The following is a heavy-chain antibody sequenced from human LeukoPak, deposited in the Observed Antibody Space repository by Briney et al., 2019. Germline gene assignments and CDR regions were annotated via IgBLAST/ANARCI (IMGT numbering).Heavy chain of an antibody. D-gene: IGHD1-1*01. J-gene: IGHJ4*02. CDR3: ARVRTGTGYFDY. Sequence: ASVKVSCKASGYTFTGYYMHWERQAPGQGLEWMGWINPNSGGTNYAQKFQGRVTMTRDTSISTAYMELSRLRSDDTAVYYCARVRTGTGYFDYWGQGTLVTVSS. CDR2: INPNSGGT. CDR1: GYTFTGYY. V-gene: IGHV1-2*02.